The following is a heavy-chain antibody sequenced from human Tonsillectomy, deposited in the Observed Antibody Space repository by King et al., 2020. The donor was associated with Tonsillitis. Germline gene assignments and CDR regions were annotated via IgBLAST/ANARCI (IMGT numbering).Heavy chain of an antibody. Sequence: VQLVESGGGMVQPGRSLRLSCAASGFTFSSYGMHWVRQAPGKGLEWVAVISYDGSNKYYADSVKGRFTISRDNSKNTLYLQMNSLRAEDTAVYYCAKHARAVAGFYFDYWGQGTLVTVSS. J-gene: IGHJ4*02. CDR3: AKHARAVAGFYFDY. CDR2: ISYDGSNK. V-gene: IGHV3-30*18. D-gene: IGHD6-19*01. CDR1: GFTFSSYG.